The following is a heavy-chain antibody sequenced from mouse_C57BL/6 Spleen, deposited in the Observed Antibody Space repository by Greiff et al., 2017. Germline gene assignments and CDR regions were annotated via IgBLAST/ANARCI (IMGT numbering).Heavy chain of an antibody. CDR3: ARLGGCVPVGYFDV. CDR1: GYAFSSYW. Sequence: QVQLQQSGAELVKPGASVKISCKASGYAFSSYWMNWVKQRPGKGLEWIGQIYPGAGDTNYNGKFKGKAPLTADKSFSAAYWQLTCLTSEDSLVYFCARLGGCVPVGYFDVRGTGTTVTVSS. D-gene: IGHD1-1*02. V-gene: IGHV1-80*01. J-gene: IGHJ1*03. CDR2: IYPGAGDT.